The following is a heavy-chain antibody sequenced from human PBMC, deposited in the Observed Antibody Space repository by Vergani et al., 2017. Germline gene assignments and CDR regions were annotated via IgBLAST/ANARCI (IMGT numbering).Heavy chain of an antibody. CDR2: ISSSGSTI. CDR1: GFTFSSYE. D-gene: IGHD1-26*01. Sequence: EVQLVGSGGGLVQPGGSLRLSCAASGFTFSSYEMNWVRQAPGKGLEWVSYISSSGSTIYYADSVKGRFTISRDNAKNSLYLQMNSLRAEDTAVYYCARVSWVVGATNPDDYWGQGTLVTVSS. CDR3: ARVSWVVGATNPDDY. V-gene: IGHV3-48*03. J-gene: IGHJ4*02.